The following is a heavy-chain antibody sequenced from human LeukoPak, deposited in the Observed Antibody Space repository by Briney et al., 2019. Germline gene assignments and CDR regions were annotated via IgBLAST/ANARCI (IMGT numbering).Heavy chain of an antibody. CDR1: GGAFSSYA. D-gene: IGHD3-10*01. Sequence: ASVKVSCKASGGAFSSYAISWVRQAPGQGLEWMGGIIPIFGTANYAQKFQGRVTITTDESTSTAYMELSSLRSEDTAVYYCARVMVPAAFDIWGQGTMVTVSS. V-gene: IGHV1-69*05. J-gene: IGHJ3*02. CDR2: IIPIFGTA. CDR3: ARVMVPAAFDI.